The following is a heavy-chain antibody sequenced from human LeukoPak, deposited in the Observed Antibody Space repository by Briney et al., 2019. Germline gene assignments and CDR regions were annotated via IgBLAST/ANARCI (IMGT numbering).Heavy chain of an antibody. CDR3: ARGQTVHSFDY. V-gene: IGHV4-59*01. D-gene: IGHD4-11*01. CDR1: GGSISSFY. Sequence: SETLSLTCTVSGGSISSFYWSWIRQPPGKGLEWIGFIFYSYSGTTEYNPPLKSRVTISVDTSKNRFSLKFSSVTAADTAVYYCARGQTVHSFDYWGQGTLVTVSS. CDR2: IFYSYSGTT. J-gene: IGHJ4*02.